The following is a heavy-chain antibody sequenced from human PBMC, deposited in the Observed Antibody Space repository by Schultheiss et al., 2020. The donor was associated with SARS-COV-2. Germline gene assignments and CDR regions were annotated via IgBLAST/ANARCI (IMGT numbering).Heavy chain of an antibody. CDR3: ARDSYGSPGMDV. V-gene: IGHV3-33*08. CDR2: IWYDGSNK. D-gene: IGHD5-18*01. Sequence: GGSLRLSCAASGFTFSSYAMHWVRQAPGKGLEWVAVIWYDGSNKYYADSVKGRFTISRDNSKNTLYLQMNSLRAEDTAVYYCARDSYGSPGMDVWGQGTTVTVSS. CDR1: GFTFSSYA. J-gene: IGHJ6*02.